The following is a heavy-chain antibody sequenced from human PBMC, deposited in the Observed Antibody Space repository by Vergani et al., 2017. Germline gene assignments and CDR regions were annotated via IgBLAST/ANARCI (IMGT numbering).Heavy chain of an antibody. V-gene: IGHV3-66*02. D-gene: IGHD3-16*01. CDR1: GFTVSSNY. Sequence: EVQLVESGGGLVQPGGSLRLSCAASGFTVSSNYMSWVRQAPGKGLEWVSVIYSGGSTSYADPVKGRFTISRDNSKNPLYLQMNSLRAEDTAVYYCARGGGYLDIDYWGQGTLVTVSS. CDR2: IYSGGST. J-gene: IGHJ4*02. CDR3: ARGGGYLDIDY.